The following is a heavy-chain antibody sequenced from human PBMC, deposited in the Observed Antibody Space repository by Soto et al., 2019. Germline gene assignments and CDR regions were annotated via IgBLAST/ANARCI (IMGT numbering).Heavy chain of an antibody. J-gene: IGHJ3*02. V-gene: IGHV3-48*04. D-gene: IGHD3-9*01. CDR3: ARDSLTGSHYAFDI. CDR1: GFTFSSYS. CDR2: ISSSSSTI. Sequence: GGSLRLSCAASGFTFSSYSMNWVRQAPGKGLEWVSYISSSSSTIYYADSVKGRFTISRDNAKNSLYLQMNSLRAEDSAVYYCARDSLTGSHYAFDIWGQGTMVTVSS.